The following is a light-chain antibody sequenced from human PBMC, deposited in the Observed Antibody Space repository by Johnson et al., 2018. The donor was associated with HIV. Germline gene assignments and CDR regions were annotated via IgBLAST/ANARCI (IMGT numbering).Light chain of an antibody. CDR3: GVWDASLSPHYV. Sequence: QSALTQPPSVSAAPGQRVNISCSGHSSNIENYFVSWYQQLPGAAPKLLIYEDYKRTSGIPDRFSGSKSGASATLGIPGLQTGDEADYYCGVWDASLSPHYVVGTGTTVTVL. J-gene: IGLJ1*01. CDR2: EDY. V-gene: IGLV1-51*02. CDR1: SSNIENYF.